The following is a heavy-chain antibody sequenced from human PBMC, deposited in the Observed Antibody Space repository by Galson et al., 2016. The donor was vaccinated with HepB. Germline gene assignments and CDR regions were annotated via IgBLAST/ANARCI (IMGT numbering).Heavy chain of an antibody. V-gene: IGHV3-74*01. D-gene: IGHD3-22*01. CDR3: AIDLLERYYDRSGRVHHYYYMDV. CDR2: INSDGSST. Sequence: SLRLSCAASGFTFSSYWMHWVRQAPGKGLVWVSRINSDGSSTSYADSVKGRFTISRDNAKNTLYLQMNSLRAEDTAVYYCAIDLLERYYDRSGRVHHYYYMDVWGQGTLVTVSS. J-gene: IGHJ6*03. CDR1: GFTFSSYW.